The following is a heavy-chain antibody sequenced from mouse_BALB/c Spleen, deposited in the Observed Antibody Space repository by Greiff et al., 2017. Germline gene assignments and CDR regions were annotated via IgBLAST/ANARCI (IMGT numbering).Heavy chain of an antibody. CDR3: TRVVLVSGAYAMED. CDR1: GYTFTSYY. D-gene: IGHD6-2*01. CDR2: INTSNGGT. J-gene: IGHJ4*01. Sequence: VKLQQSGAELVKPGASVKLSCKASGYTFTSYYMSWVKQRPGQGLEWIGEINTSNGGTNFNEKFKSKATLTVDKSSSTAYMQLSSLTSEDSAVYYCTRVVLVSGAYAMEDLGQGTSVTVSS. V-gene: IGHV1S81*02.